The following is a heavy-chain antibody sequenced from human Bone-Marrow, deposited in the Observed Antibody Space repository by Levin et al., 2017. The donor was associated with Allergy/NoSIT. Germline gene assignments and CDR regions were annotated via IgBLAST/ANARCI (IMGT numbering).Heavy chain of an antibody. CDR1: GFTFSSYS. J-gene: IGHJ4*02. V-gene: IGHV3-21*01. Sequence: GESLKISCAASGFTFSSYSMNWVRQAPGKGLEWVSSISSSSSYIYYADSVKGRFTISRDNAKNSLYLQMNSLRAEDTAVYYCARDSSSWCYDYWGQGTLVTVSS. CDR2: ISSSSSYI. D-gene: IGHD6-13*01. CDR3: ARDSSSWCYDY.